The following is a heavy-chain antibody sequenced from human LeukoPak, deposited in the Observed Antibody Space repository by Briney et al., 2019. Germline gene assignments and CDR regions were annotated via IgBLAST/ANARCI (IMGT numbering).Heavy chain of an antibody. CDR3: ARDLDIVVVLAAPRHYGMDV. CDR2: ISAYNGKT. D-gene: IGHD2-2*01. V-gene: IGHV1-18*04. J-gene: IGHJ6*02. Sequence: ASVKVSCKASGYTFTSYGISWVRQAPGQGLEWMGWISAYNGKTNYVQKLQGRVTMTTDTSTTTAYMELRSLRSDDTAVYYCARDLDIVVVLAAPRHYGMDVWGQGTTVTVSS. CDR1: GYTFTSYG.